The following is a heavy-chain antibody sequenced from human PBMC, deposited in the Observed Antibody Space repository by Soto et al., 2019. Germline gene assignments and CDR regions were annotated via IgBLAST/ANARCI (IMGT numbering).Heavy chain of an antibody. V-gene: IGHV4-38-2*01. Sequence: SETLSLTCAVSGYSISSGYYWGWIRQPPGKGLEWIGNIYHSGSTYYTPSLKSRVTISIDTSKNHFSLNLWSVTAADTAVYYCAKYGENYYDGMDVWGQGTTVTVSS. J-gene: IGHJ6*02. D-gene: IGHD4-17*01. CDR3: AKYGENYYDGMDV. CDR2: IYHSGST. CDR1: GYSISSGYY.